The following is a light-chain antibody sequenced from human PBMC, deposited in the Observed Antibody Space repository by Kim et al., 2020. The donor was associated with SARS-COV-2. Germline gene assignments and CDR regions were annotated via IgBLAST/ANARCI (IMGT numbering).Light chain of an antibody. CDR3: QKYSSGPRT. V-gene: IGKV1-27*01. CDR1: QGINNY. J-gene: IGKJ1*01. CDR2: SAS. Sequence: ATVGDRVTITCRASQGINNYLAWYQQKPGKVPKLLIYSASTLQSGVPSRFSGSGSGTDFTLVISSLQPEDVATYYCQKYSSGPRTFGQGTKVDIK.